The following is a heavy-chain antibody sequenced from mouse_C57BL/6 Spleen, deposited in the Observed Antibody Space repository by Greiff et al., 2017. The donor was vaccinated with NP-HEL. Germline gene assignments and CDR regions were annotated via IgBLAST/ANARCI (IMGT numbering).Heavy chain of an antibody. Sequence: EVMLVESGGGLVKPGGSLKLSCAASGFTFSDYGMHWVRQAPEKGLEWVAYISSGSSTIYYADTVKGRFTISRDNAKNTLFLQMTSLRSEDTAMYYCAKVGPIYLYYAMDYWGQGTSVTVSS. CDR3: AKVGPIYLYYAMDY. J-gene: IGHJ4*01. CDR1: GFTFSDYG. D-gene: IGHD1-3*01. V-gene: IGHV5-17*01. CDR2: ISSGSSTI.